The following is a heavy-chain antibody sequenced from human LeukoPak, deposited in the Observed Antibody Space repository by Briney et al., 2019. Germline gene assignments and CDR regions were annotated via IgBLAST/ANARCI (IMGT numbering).Heavy chain of an antibody. D-gene: IGHD3-3*01. CDR2: IKQDGSEK. CDR1: GFTFSSYW. Sequence: GGSLRLSCAASGFTFSSYWMSWVRQAPGKGLEWVANIKQDGSEKYYVDSVKGRFTISRDNAKNSLYLQMNSLRAEDTAVYYWAKTRASRVTIFGVVTMGGYYFDYWGQGTLVTVSS. CDR3: AKTRASRVTIFGVVTMGGYYFDY. J-gene: IGHJ4*02. V-gene: IGHV3-7*01.